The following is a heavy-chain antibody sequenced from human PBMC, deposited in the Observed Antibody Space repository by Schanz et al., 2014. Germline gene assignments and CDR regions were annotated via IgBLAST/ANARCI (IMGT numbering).Heavy chain of an antibody. CDR2: ISGRGGRT. J-gene: IGHJ5*02. CDR1: GFTFSNHA. CDR3: AKDLPALAVAPLMTGLYAS. V-gene: IGHV3-23*04. Sequence: EVQLEESGGGLVQPGGSLRLSCETSGFTFSNHAMSWVRQAPGKGLEWVSAISGRGGRTYYADSVKGRFTISRDNSKKPLYPQMNSLRAEDSAVYHCAKDLPALAVAPLMTGLYASWVQGTLVTVSS. D-gene: IGHD6-19*01.